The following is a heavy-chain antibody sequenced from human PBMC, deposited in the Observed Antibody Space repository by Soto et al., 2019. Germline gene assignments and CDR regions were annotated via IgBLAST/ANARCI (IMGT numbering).Heavy chain of an antibody. CDR1: GASVSSGSHY. CDR2: IYYSGST. Sequence: PSENLSLTCSVSGASVSSGSHYWSWIRQSPGKGLEWIGYIYYSGSTNYNPSLKSRVTISVDRSKSQFSLKLTSVTAADTAVYYCARGRWLQWEIVYYFDYWGQGTPVTVSS. D-gene: IGHD1-26*01. V-gene: IGHV4-61*01. CDR3: ARGRWLQWEIVYYFDY. J-gene: IGHJ4*02.